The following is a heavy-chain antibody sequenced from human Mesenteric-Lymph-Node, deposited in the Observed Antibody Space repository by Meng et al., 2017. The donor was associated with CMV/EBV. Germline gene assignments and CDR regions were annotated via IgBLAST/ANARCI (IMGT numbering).Heavy chain of an antibody. CDR1: GYTFTSYG. CDR2: IYAYNGNT. Sequence: ASVKVSCKASGYTFTSYGISWVRQAPGQGLEWMGWIYAYNGNTNYAQKLQGRVTMTTDTSTNTAYMELGSLRSDDSAVYYCARDRVGRGAANAYLYGMDVWGQATTVTVSS. CDR3: ARDRVGRGAANAYLYGMDV. V-gene: IGHV1-18*01. D-gene: IGHD1-26*01. J-gene: IGHJ6*02.